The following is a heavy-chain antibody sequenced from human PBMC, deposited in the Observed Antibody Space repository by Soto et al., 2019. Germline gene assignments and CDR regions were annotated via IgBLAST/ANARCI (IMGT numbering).Heavy chain of an antibody. CDR1: GGSISSGSYY. D-gene: IGHD5-12*01. Sequence: SETLSLTCTVSGGSISSGSYYWSWIRQHPGKGLEWIGGIYNSGNTYYNPSLKSRVSISVDTSKNQFSLKLSSVTAADTAVYYCAREDSGYDSYYYYGMDVWGQGTTVTVSS. CDR3: AREDSGYDSYYYYGMDV. V-gene: IGHV4-31*03. CDR2: IYNSGNT. J-gene: IGHJ6*02.